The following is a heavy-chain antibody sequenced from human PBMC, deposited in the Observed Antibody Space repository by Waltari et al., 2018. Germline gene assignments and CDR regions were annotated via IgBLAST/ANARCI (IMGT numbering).Heavy chain of an antibody. V-gene: IGHV1-2*06. CDR2: INPNSGGT. Sequence: QVQLVQSGAEVKKPGSSVKVSCQASGYTFTGYYMHWVRQAPGQGLEWIGRINPNSGGTNYAQKFQGRVTMTRDTSISTAYMELSRLRSDDTAVYYCARVLPQLELHWFDPWGQGTLVTVSS. J-gene: IGHJ5*02. CDR1: GYTFTGYY. D-gene: IGHD1-7*01. CDR3: ARVLPQLELHWFDP.